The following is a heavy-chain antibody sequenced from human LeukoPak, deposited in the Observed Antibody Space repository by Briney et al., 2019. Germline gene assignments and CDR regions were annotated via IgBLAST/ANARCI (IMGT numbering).Heavy chain of an antibody. Sequence: SGGSLRLSCTVSGFTVSSNSMHWVRQAPGKGLEWVAVISYDGSNKYYADSVKGRFTISRDNSKNTLYLQMNSLRAEDTAVYYCAREKIQLWLNNWFDPWGQGTLVTVSS. D-gene: IGHD5-18*01. CDR3: AREKIQLWLNNWFDP. CDR2: ISYDGSNK. CDR1: GFTVSSNS. J-gene: IGHJ5*02. V-gene: IGHV3-30*04.